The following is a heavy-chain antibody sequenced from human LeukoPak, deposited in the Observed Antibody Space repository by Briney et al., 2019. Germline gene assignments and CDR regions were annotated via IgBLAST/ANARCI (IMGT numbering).Heavy chain of an antibody. J-gene: IGHJ4*02. CDR1: GGTFSSYT. CDR2: IIPIFGSA. D-gene: IGHD7-27*01. Sequence: ASVKVSCKASGGTFSSYTISWVRQAPGQGLEWMGGIIPIFGSANYAQQFQGRVTITADESTSTAYMELSSLRSEDTAVYYCARYRLGYSLTGAFDYWGQGTLVTISS. V-gene: IGHV1-69*13. CDR3: ARYRLGYSLTGAFDY.